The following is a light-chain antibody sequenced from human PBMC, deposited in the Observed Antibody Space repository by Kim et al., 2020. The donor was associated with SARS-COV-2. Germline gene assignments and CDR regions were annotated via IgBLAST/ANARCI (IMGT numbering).Light chain of an antibody. CDR2: NTS. CDR1: SGYSSSF. CDR3: QYFGSSPWT. Sequence: RVTVFRRGRSGYSSSFLAWYRQKLGQPPTLLIYNTSSRATGIPDRFSGSGSGTDFTLTISKLEPEDLAVYFCQYFGSSPWTFGQGTKVDIK. J-gene: IGKJ1*01. V-gene: IGKV3-20*01.